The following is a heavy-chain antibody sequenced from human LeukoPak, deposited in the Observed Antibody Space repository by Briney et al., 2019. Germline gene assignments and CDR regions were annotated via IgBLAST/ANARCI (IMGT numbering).Heavy chain of an antibody. CDR3: ARRAGRFGELLMFFYFDY. J-gene: IGHJ4*02. D-gene: IGHD3-10*01. CDR2: IYHSGST. V-gene: IGHV4-4*02. CDR1: GGSISSSNW. Sequence: SETLSLTRAVSGGSISSSNWWSWVRQPPGKGLEWIGEIYHSGSTNYNPSLKSRVTISVDKSKNQFSLKLSSVTAADTAVYYCARRAGRFGELLMFFYFDYWGQGTLVTVSS.